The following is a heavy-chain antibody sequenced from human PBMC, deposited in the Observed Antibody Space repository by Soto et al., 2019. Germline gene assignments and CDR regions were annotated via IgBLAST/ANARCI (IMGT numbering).Heavy chain of an antibody. J-gene: IGHJ4*02. V-gene: IGHV5-51*01. CDR3: ACSTYYYDSSGYDEDY. CDR1: GYSFTSYW. D-gene: IGHD3-22*01. Sequence: GESLKISCKGSGYSFTSYWIGWVRQMPGKGLEWMGIIYSGDSDTRYSPSFQGQVTISADKSISTAYLQWSSLKASDTAMYYCACSTYYYDSSGYDEDYWGQGTLVTVSS. CDR2: IYSGDSDT.